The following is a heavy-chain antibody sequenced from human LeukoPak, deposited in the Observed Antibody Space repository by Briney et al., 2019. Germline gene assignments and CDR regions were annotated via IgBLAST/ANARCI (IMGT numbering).Heavy chain of an antibody. Sequence: SVKVSCKASGGTFSSYAISWVRQAPGQGLEWMGRIIPILGIANYAQKFQGRVTITADKSTSTAYMELSSLRSVDTAVYYCARDYYDSSGYYSLIAFDIWGQGTMVTVSS. CDR2: IIPILGIA. CDR3: ARDYYDSSGYYSLIAFDI. V-gene: IGHV1-69*04. D-gene: IGHD3-22*01. J-gene: IGHJ3*02. CDR1: GGTFSSYA.